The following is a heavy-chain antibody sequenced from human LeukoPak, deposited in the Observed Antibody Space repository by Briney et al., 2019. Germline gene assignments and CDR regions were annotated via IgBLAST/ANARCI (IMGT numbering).Heavy chain of an antibody. Sequence: GXXLRLSCTASGFTFSSYWMHWVRQAPGKGLVWVSRINSDGSVTIYADSVKGRFTISRDNAKNTLYLQMNSLRAEDTAVYYCARDGWGLVLNDAFDIWGQGTVVTVSS. CDR3: ARDGWGLVLNDAFDI. V-gene: IGHV3-74*01. CDR1: GFTFSSYW. J-gene: IGHJ3*02. CDR2: INSDGSVT. D-gene: IGHD2-21*02.